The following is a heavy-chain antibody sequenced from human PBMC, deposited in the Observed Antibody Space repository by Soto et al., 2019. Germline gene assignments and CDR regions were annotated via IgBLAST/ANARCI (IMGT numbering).Heavy chain of an antibody. CDR3: ARESGGATATLDYYYFYMDV. V-gene: IGHV1-2*06. J-gene: IGHJ6*03. CDR2: INPNSGDA. Sequence: QVQLVQSGAEVKKPGASVTVSCKASGYTFSDYYLHWVRQAPGQGPEWMGRINPNSGDAKFAQKFQGRVTTTRDTSVRTAFMELNWLKSDATAVYYCARESGGATATLDYYYFYMDVWGKGTTVTVSS. CDR1: GYTFSDYY. D-gene: IGHD5-12*01.